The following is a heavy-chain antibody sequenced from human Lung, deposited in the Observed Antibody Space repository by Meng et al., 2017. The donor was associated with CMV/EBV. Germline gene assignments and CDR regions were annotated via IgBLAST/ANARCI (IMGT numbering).Heavy chain of an antibody. Sequence: SGPTLVXPTQTLTLTCTFSGFSLSTSGMCVSWVRQPPGKALEWLALIDWDDDKYYSTSLKTRLTISKDTSKNQVVLTMTNMDPVDTATYYRARIPQAGSSWYPPYYYYYGMDVWGQGTTVTVSS. D-gene: IGHD6-13*01. CDR3: ARIPQAGSSWYPPYYYYYGMDV. CDR2: IDWDDDK. V-gene: IGHV2-70*20. CDR1: GFSLSTSGMC. J-gene: IGHJ6*02.